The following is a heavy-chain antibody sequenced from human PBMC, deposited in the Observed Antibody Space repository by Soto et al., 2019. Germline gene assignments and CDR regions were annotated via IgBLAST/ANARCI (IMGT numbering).Heavy chain of an antibody. V-gene: IGHV1-18*01. Sequence: GASVKVSCKTSGYTFTKYGISWVRQAPGQGLEWMGWISVYNGNTQYAQKVQGRVTMSTETSTSTAYMELRSLTSDDTAIYYCARRTNEASGNSGYGLFYYYGMDVWGQGTTVTVSS. CDR1: GYTFTKYG. D-gene: IGHD5-12*01. CDR2: ISVYNGNT. J-gene: IGHJ6*02. CDR3: ARRTNEASGNSGYGLFYYYGMDV.